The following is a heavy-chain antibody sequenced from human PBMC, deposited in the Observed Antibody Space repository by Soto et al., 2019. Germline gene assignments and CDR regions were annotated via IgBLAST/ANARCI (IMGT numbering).Heavy chain of an antibody. D-gene: IGHD6-13*01. CDR2: INSDGSST. V-gene: IGHV3-74*01. CDR3: ARETGKAAAVHVDY. CDR1: GFTFSSYW. Sequence: EVQLVESGGGLVQPGGSLRLSCAASGFTFSSYWMHWVRQAPGKGLVWVSRINSDGSSTSYADSVKGRLTISRDNAKNTLYLQRNGLRAEDTAVYYCARETGKAAAVHVDYWGQGTLVTVSS. J-gene: IGHJ4*02.